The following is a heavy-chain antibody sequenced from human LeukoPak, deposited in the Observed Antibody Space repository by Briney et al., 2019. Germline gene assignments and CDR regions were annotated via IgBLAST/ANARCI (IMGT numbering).Heavy chain of an antibody. CDR1: GVSINIYH. CDR3: ARDGDYDSGVFDV. CDR2: SHGSGST. V-gene: IGHV4-4*07. D-gene: IGHD3-22*01. Sequence: SETLSLTCNVSGVSINIYHWSWLRQTPGKGLEWIGRSHGSGSTNYNPSLKNRVTISIDKSKKSLSLSLTSVTAADTALYFCARDGDYDSGVFDVWGQGTLVTVSS. J-gene: IGHJ4*02.